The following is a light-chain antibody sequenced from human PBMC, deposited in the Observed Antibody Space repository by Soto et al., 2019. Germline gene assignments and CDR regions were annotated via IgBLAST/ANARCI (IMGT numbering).Light chain of an antibody. CDR1: QSVSSSY. CDR3: QQYGSSPWT. J-gene: IGKJ1*01. V-gene: IGKV3-20*01. Sequence: EIVLTQSPGTLSLSPGERVTLSCRASQSVSSSYLAWYQQKPGQAPRLLIYGASSRATGIPDRFSGSESGTDFTLTISRLETEDFAVYYCQQYGSSPWTFGQGTKVEIK. CDR2: GAS.